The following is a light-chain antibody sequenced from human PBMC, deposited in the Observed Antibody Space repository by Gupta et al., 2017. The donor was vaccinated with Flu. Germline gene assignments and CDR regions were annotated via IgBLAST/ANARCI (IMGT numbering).Light chain of an antibody. CDR1: QIGTKG. J-gene: IGLJ3*02. V-gene: IGLV3-21*02. CDR2: DDR. Sequence: SSVLTQSPSVSVAPGQTARITCEGNQIGTKGVQWYQQKPGQAPVLVLYDDRKRPSGIPERFSGSNSGNTATLTISRVEAGDEADYYCQVWAGRTDDGVFGGGTNLGVL. CDR3: QVWAGRTDDGV.